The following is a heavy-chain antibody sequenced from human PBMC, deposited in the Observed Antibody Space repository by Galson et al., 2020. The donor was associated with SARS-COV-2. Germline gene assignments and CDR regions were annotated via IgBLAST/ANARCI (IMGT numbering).Heavy chain of an antibody. D-gene: IGHD2-21*01. V-gene: IGHV4-59*08. Sequence: ETSETLSLTCTVSGGSISGYYWSWIRQPPGKGLEWIGYIYNSGSTNYNPSLKSRVTISVDTSKNQFSLKLSSVTAADTAVYYCARLLWLRGRFDYWGQGTLGTVFS. CDR1: GGSISGYY. CDR2: IYNSGST. CDR3: ARLLWLRGRFDY. J-gene: IGHJ4*02.